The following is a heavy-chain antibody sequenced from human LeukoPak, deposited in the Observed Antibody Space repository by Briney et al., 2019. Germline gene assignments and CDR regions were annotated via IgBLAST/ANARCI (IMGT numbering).Heavy chain of an antibody. V-gene: IGHV4-59*08. D-gene: IGHD1-1*01. Sequence: KSSETLSLTCTISGDSINGHYRSWIRQPPGKRLEWIGDIHYKGSTNYNLSLKSRVTISVDTSKNHLSLNLTSVLAADTAIYYCARRDTGWNQCDYWGQGILVTVSS. J-gene: IGHJ4*02. CDR2: IHYKGST. CDR1: GDSINGHY. CDR3: ARRDTGWNQCDY.